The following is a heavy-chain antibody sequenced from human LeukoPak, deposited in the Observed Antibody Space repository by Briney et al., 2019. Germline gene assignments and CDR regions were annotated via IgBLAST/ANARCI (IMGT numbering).Heavy chain of an antibody. CDR1: GFTFSNAW. CDR3: TTAFMIVVPAEEWFDP. J-gene: IGHJ5*02. D-gene: IGHD2-2*01. Sequence: PGGSLRLSCAASGFTFSNAWMSWVRQAPGKGLEWVGRIKSKTDGGTTDYAAPVKGRFTISRDDSKNTLYLQMNSLKTEDTAVYYCTTAFMIVVPAEEWFDPWGQGTLVTVSS. CDR2: IKSKTDGGTT. V-gene: IGHV3-15*01.